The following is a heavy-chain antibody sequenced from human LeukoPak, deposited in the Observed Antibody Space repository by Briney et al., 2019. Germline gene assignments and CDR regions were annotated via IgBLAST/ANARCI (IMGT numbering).Heavy chain of an antibody. CDR1: GFTFSSYA. CDR2: ISGSGGST. V-gene: IGHV3-23*01. J-gene: IGHJ4*02. Sequence: GGSLRLSCAASGFTFSSYAMSSVRQAPGKGLEWVSAISGSGGSTYYADSVKGRFTISRDNSRNTLYLQMNSLRVEDTAVYYCARGGQQWLAIDYWGQGTLVTVSS. D-gene: IGHD6-19*01. CDR3: ARGGQQWLAIDY.